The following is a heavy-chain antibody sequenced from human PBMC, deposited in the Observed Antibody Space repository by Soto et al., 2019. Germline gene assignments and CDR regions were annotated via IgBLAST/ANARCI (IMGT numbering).Heavy chain of an antibody. D-gene: IGHD2-15*01. Sequence: EVQLVQSGGGLVQPGGSLRLSCAASGFSFSTYDIQWVRQAAGKGLEWVSAIGTGGDTHYSGSVKGRFTISRENAKSSSYLQMNSLRAEDTVVYYCARDPSGWGLDVWGQGTTVTVSS. V-gene: IGHV3-13*01. CDR2: IGTGGDT. CDR1: GFSFSTYD. J-gene: IGHJ6*02. CDR3: ARDPSGWGLDV.